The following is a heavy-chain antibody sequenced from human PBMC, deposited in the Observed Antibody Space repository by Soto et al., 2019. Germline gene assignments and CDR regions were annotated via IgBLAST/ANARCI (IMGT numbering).Heavy chain of an antibody. J-gene: IGHJ6*02. Sequence: AASVKVSCKASGGTFSSYAISWVRQAPGQGLEWMGGIIPIFGTANYAQKFQGRVTITADKSTSTAYMELSSLRSEDTAVYYCARLTNDFWSGYPQRYYYGMDVWGQGTTVTVSS. V-gene: IGHV1-69*06. CDR3: ARLTNDFWSGYPQRYYYGMDV. CDR2: IIPIFGTA. CDR1: GGTFSSYA. D-gene: IGHD3-3*01.